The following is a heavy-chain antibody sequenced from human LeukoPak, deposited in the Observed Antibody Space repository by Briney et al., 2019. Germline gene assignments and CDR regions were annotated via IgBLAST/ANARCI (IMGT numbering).Heavy chain of an antibody. V-gene: IGHV4-39*01. J-gene: IGHJ4*01. CDR1: GDSISSTSYY. D-gene: IGHD3-10*01. Sequence: SETLSLTCTVSGDSISSTSYYWDWIRQPPGKGLDWIGSIYNSGTTYYNPSLKSRVTISVDTSKIQFSLKVSSVTAADTAVYYCASRVYGLGSFNYWGQGTLVTVSS. CDR3: ASRVYGLGSFNY. CDR2: IYNSGTT.